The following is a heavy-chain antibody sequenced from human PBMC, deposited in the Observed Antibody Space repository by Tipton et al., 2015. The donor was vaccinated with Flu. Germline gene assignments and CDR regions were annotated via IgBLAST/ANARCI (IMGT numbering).Heavy chain of an antibody. Sequence: LRLSCGVNGGSFSAYVWTWIRQPPGKGLEWMGEIDDRGRTTYNPSLKSRITILVDTSKSQFSLKLSSVTAADTAVYFCARGIYSYGLDSWGQGTPVTVSS. CDR2: IDDRGRT. J-gene: IGHJ4*02. V-gene: IGHV4-34*01. D-gene: IGHD3-10*01. CDR3: ARGIYSYGLDS. CDR1: GGSFSAYV.